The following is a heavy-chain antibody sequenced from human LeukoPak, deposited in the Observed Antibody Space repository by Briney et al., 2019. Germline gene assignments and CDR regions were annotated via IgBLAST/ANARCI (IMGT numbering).Heavy chain of an antibody. V-gene: IGHV4-59*01. CDR1: GGSFSGYY. J-gene: IGHJ4*02. CDR2: IYYSGST. CDR3: ARVRVGTVDY. Sequence: SSETLSLTCAVYGGSFSGYYWSWIRQPPGKGLEWIGYIYYSGSTNYNPSLKSRVTISVDTSKNQFSLKLSSVTAADTAVYYCARVRVGTVDYWGQGTLVTVSS. D-gene: IGHD1-1*01.